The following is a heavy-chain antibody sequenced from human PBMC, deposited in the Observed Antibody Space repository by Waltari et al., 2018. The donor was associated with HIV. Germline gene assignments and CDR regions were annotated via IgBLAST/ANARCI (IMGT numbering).Heavy chain of an antibody. CDR3: AKTPHDFGDPGHFDY. CDR1: GFTFGTYA. J-gene: IGHJ4*02. CDR2: IRGHCVDA. V-gene: IGHV3-23*01. D-gene: IGHD4-17*01. Sequence: EVQLLESGGGLVQPGGSLRLSCAASGFTFGTYAMSWVRQTPGKVLEWVATIRGHCVDAYYADSLRGRFAISRDNSKNTLYLYLNSLSPEDTAVYYCAKTPHDFGDPGHFDYWGQGTLVTVSS.